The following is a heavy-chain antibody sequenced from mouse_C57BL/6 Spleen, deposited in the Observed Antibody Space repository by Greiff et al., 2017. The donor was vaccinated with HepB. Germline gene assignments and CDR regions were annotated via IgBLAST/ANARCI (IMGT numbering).Heavy chain of an antibody. D-gene: IGHD1-1*01. CDR1: GYSFTSYY. V-gene: IGHV1-66*01. CDR3: ARSPYYYGSSYFDY. CDR2: IYPGSGNT. Sequence: QVQLQQSGPELVKPGASVKISCKASGYSFTSYYIHWVKQRPGQGLEWIGWIYPGSGNTKYNEKFKGKATLTADTSSSTAYMQLSSLTSEDSAVYYCARSPYYYGSSYFDYWGQGTTLTVSS. J-gene: IGHJ2*01.